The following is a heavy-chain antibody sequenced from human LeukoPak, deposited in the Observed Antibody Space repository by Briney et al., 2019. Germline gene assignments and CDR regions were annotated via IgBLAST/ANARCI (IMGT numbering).Heavy chain of an antibody. V-gene: IGHV4-34*01. J-gene: IGHJ4*02. CDR3: ARGIIGYSSSWYSGGSYFDY. D-gene: IGHD6-13*01. CDR2: INHSGST. CDR1: GGSFSGYY. Sequence: SETLSLTCAVYGGSFSGYYWSWIRQPPGKGLEWIGEINHSGSTNYNPSLKNRVTISVDTSKNQFSLKLSSVTAADTAVYYCARGIIGYSSSWYSGGSYFDYWGQGTLVTVSS.